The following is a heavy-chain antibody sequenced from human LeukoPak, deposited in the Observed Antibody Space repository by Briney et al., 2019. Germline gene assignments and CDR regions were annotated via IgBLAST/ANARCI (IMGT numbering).Heavy chain of an antibody. D-gene: IGHD3-10*01. CDR1: GYTFTGYY. Sequence: ASVKVSCKASGYTFTGYYMHWVRQAPGQGLEWMGWINPNSGGTNYAQKFQGRVTMTRDTSISTAYMELSRLRSDDTAVYYCAKIALLWFGEFLSNLDYWGQGTLVTVSS. CDR3: AKIALLWFGEFLSNLDY. J-gene: IGHJ4*02. V-gene: IGHV1-2*02. CDR2: INPNSGGT.